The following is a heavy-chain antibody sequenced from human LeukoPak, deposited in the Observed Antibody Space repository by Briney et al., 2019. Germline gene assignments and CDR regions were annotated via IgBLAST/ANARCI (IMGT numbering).Heavy chain of an antibody. CDR3: ARDPAWGAIDY. V-gene: IGHV3-23*01. Sequence: GGSLRLSCAASGFTFTRYAMSWVRQAPGKGLEWVSAISGSGDNTYYADSVKGRFTISRDNSKNTLYLQMNSLRVEDTGVYYCARDPAWGAIDYWGQGTLVTVSS. D-gene: IGHD7-27*01. J-gene: IGHJ4*02. CDR1: GFTFTRYA. CDR2: ISGSGDNT.